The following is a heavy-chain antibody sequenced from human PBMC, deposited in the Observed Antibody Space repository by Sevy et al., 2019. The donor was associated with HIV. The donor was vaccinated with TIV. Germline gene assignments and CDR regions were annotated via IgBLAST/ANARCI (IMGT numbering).Heavy chain of an antibody. J-gene: IGHJ4*02. CDR2: IRNKPNIYTT. CDR1: GFTFSDYY. D-gene: IGHD6-19*01. V-gene: IGHV3-72*01. Sequence: GGSLRLSCATSGFTFSDYYTDWVRQAPGKGLEWVGRIRNKPNIYTTEYAASVKGRFNISRDDSKNSLYLQMNSLKTEDTAVYYCARVTAVADLYFDYWGQGTLVTVSS. CDR3: ARVTAVADLYFDY.